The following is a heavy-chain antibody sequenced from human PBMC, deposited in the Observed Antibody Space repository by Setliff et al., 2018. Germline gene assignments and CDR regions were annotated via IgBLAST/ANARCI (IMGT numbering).Heavy chain of an antibody. CDR3: TRGTFSDFWSGDYYDY. Sequence: PSETLSLTCSVSGGSISTSSYYWGWIRQPPGKGLEWIGSIYHSGKTYYNPSLKSRVTLSVDTSKNQLSLKLSSVTAADTAVYYCTRGTFSDFWSGDYYDYWGQGTLVTVS. J-gene: IGHJ4*02. V-gene: IGHV4-39*01. D-gene: IGHD3-3*01. CDR2: IYHSGKT. CDR1: GGSISTSSYY.